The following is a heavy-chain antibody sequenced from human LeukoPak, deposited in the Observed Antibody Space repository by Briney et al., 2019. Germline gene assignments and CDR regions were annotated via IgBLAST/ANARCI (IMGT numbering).Heavy chain of an antibody. J-gene: IGHJ4*02. CDR2: MNPNSGNT. CDR3: ARGCSSTSCYDY. D-gene: IGHD2-2*01. Sequence: GASVKVSCKASGYTLTNYGITWVRQAPGQGLEWMGWMNPNSGNTGYAQKFQGRVTITRNTSISTAYMELSSLRSEDTAVYYCARGCSSTSCYDYWGQGTLVTVSS. V-gene: IGHV1-8*03. CDR1: GYTLTNYG.